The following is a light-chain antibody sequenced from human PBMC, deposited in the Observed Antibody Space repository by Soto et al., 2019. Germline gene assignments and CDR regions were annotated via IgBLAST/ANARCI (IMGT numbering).Light chain of an antibody. CDR2: ATY. V-gene: IGKV3-20*01. Sequence: VLKQSPGTLSLSPGERATLSCRAGQSVSSGYLAWYQQKPGQAPRLLIYATYTRATGIPDRVSGSGSGTDFTLTISRLQPEDFAVYYCQQYGPSPLYTFGQGTKREIK. CDR1: QSVSSGY. J-gene: IGKJ2*01. CDR3: QQYGPSPLYT.